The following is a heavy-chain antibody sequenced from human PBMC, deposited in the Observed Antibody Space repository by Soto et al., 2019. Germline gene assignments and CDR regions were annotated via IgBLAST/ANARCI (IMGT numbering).Heavy chain of an antibody. Sequence: GSLRLSCAASGFTFSSNAMSWVRQAPGKGLEWVSVITNTGGDTLYADSVKGRFTISRDNSKNTPYLQMNSLRAEDTAIYYCARASGESYPGSRVFDSWGQGTRVTVSS. CDR1: GFTFSSNA. CDR2: ITNTGGDT. V-gene: IGHV3-23*01. CDR3: ARASGESYPGSRVFDS. J-gene: IGHJ4*02. D-gene: IGHD3-10*01.